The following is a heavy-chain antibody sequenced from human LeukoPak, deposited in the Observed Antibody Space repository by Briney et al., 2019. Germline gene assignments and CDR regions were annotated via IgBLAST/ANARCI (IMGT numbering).Heavy chain of an antibody. V-gene: IGHV3-7*01. CDR3: ARDTYYYGSGSYFPFGY. Sequence: GGSLRLSCAASGFTFSDNWMTWVRQAPGKGLEWVANINQDGGGRYYVDSVQGRFIISRDNAQNSVHLQMNSLRAEDTAVYYCARDTYYYGSGSYFPFGYWGQGTLVTVSS. J-gene: IGHJ4*02. CDR2: INQDGGGR. D-gene: IGHD3-10*01. CDR1: GFTFSDNW.